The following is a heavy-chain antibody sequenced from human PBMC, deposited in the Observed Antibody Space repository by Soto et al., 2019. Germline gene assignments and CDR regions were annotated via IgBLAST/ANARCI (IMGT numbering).Heavy chain of an antibody. CDR1: GASISSSSYY. Sequence: QLQLQESGPGLVKPSETLSLTCTVSGASISSSSYYWGWIRQPPGKGLEWIGSMYYSGITNYNPSLKSRVSISVDTSKNQFSLKLRSVTAADTAVFYCARSLSSSSSYYFDYWGQGTLVTVSS. J-gene: IGHJ4*02. CDR3: ARSLSSSSSYYFDY. D-gene: IGHD6-13*01. V-gene: IGHV4-39*01. CDR2: MYYSGIT.